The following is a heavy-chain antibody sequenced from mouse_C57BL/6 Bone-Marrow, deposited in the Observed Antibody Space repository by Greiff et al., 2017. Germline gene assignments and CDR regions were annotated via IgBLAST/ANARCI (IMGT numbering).Heavy chain of an antibody. CDR1: GFTFSSYG. V-gene: IGHV5-6*01. Sequence: DVHLVESGGDLVKPGGSLKLSCAASGFTFSSYGMSWVRQTPDKRLEWVATISSGGSYTYYPDSVKGRFTISRDNAKNTLYLQMSSLKSEDTAMYYCARQGYYSNSYAMDYWGQGTSVTVSS. CDR3: ARQGYYSNSYAMDY. J-gene: IGHJ4*01. CDR2: ISSGGSYT. D-gene: IGHD2-5*01.